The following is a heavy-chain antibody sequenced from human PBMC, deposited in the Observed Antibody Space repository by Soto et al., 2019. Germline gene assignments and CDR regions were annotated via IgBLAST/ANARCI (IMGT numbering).Heavy chain of an antibody. Sequence: QVQLVESGGGVVQPGRSLRLSCAASGFTFSSYGMHWVRQAPGKGLEWVAVIWYDGSNKYYADSVKGRFTISRDNSKNPLYLQMNSLGAEDTAVYYCARDLGRGWYQSDFWGQGTLVTVSS. D-gene: IGHD6-19*01. CDR1: GFTFSSYG. J-gene: IGHJ4*02. CDR3: ARDLGRGWYQSDF. CDR2: IWYDGSNK. V-gene: IGHV3-33*01.